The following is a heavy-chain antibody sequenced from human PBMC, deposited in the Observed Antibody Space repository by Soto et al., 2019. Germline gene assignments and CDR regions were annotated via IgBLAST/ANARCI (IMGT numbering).Heavy chain of an antibody. Sequence: EVELPESGGGLVQPGGSLRLSCTASGFILTDYAIDWVRQAPGKGLEWVSDISNRGRETFYGDSVKGRFTTSSDISQSTVYLQLNSLRVDEPAVYYCTKRARDGYNSPIDYWGQGTLVTVSS. CDR2: ISNRGRET. V-gene: IGHV3-23*01. CDR3: TKRARDGYNSPIDY. D-gene: IGHD5-12*01. J-gene: IGHJ4*02. CDR1: GFILTDYA.